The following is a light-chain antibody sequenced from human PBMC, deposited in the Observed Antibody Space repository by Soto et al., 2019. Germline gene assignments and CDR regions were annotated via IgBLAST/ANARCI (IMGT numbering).Light chain of an antibody. CDR2: AAS. Sequence: DIQMTQSPSSLSTSIGDRVTITCRASQRINIYLNWYRQKPGKAPELLIYAASSLQSGVPSRFSGSGSGTDFTLTISSLQPEDFATYYCQQSYSILITFGQGTQLEIK. V-gene: IGKV1-39*01. CDR1: QRINIY. CDR3: QQSYSILIT. J-gene: IGKJ5*01.